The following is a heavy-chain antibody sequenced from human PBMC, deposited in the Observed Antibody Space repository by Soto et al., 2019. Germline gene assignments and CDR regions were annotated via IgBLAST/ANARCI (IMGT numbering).Heavy chain of an antibody. J-gene: IGHJ4*02. D-gene: IGHD2-8*02. CDR2: MSYDGSNK. CDR1: GFTFSNYD. CDR3: ARSNGVPTGFPYFDS. Sequence: QVQLVESGGGVVQPGRSLRLSCAASGFTFSNYDTHWVRQAPGKGLEWVAVMSYDGSNKYHADSVKGRFTIARDNSKNTLYLQMNSLRAEDTALYFCARSNGVPTGFPYFDSWGQGTLLTVSS. V-gene: IGHV3-30*03.